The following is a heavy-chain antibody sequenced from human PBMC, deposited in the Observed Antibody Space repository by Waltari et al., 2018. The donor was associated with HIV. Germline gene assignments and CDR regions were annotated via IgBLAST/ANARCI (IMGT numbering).Heavy chain of an antibody. V-gene: IGHV5-51*01. D-gene: IGHD2-15*01. Sequence: EVQLVQSGAEVKKPGESLKISCKGSGSSFTSYWIGWVGQMPGKGLEWMGIIYSGDSDTRYSPSFQGQVTISADKSISTAYLQWSSLKASDTAMYYCARQVGYCSGGSCYPDYWGQGTLVTVSS. CDR1: GSSFTSYW. CDR3: ARQVGYCSGGSCYPDY. J-gene: IGHJ4*02. CDR2: IYSGDSDT.